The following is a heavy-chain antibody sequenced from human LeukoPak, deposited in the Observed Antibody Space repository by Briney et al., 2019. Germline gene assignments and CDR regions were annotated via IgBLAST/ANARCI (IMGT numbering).Heavy chain of an antibody. Sequence: GGSLRLSCAASGFSFSRYWMTWVRQAPGKGLEWVANIKGDESDDHYVASVRGRFTISRDNAKRSLYLQMNNLRAEDTGVYYCARVADYDFLSGYYSPSDHWGQGVLVIVSS. CDR2: IKGDESDD. CDR3: ARVADYDFLSGYYSPSDH. V-gene: IGHV3-7*01. J-gene: IGHJ4*02. D-gene: IGHD3-3*01. CDR1: GFSFSRYW.